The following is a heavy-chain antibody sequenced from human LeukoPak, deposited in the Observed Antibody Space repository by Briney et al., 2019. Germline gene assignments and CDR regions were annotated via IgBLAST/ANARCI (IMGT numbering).Heavy chain of an antibody. CDR2: ISSSSSTI. J-gene: IGHJ6*02. CDR1: GFTFSSYS. CDR3: ARDRSQYGMDV. V-gene: IGHV3-48*04. Sequence: GGSLRLSCAASGFTFSSYSMNWVRQAPGKGLEWVSYISSSSSTIYYADSVKGRFTISRDNAKNSLYLQMNSLRAEDTAVYYCARDRSQYGMDVWGQGTTVTVSS.